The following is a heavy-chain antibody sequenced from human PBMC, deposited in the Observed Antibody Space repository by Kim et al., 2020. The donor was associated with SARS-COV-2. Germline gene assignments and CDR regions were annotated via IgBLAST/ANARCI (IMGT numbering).Heavy chain of an antibody. CDR2: NYSGGST. J-gene: IGHJ4*02. CDR3: AREGS. V-gene: IGHV3-66*01. Sequence: NYSGGSTYYADSVKGRFTISRDNSKNTLYLQMNSLRAEDTAVYYCAREGSWGQGTLVTVSS.